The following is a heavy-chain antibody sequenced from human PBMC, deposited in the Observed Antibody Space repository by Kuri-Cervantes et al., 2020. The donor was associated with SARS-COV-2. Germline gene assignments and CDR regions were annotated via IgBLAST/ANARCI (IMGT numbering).Heavy chain of an antibody. CDR1: GGSISSYY. CDR2: ISYSGNT. V-gene: IGHV4-59*01. J-gene: IGHJ4*02. D-gene: IGHD2-21*01. CDR3: ARATSYCGGDCYIFDY. Sequence: ESLKISCTVSGGSISSYYWSWIRQPPGKGLEWIGYISYSGNTNYNPSLKSRVTISVDTSKNQFSLRLSSVTAADTAVYYCARATSYCGGDCYIFDYWGQGTLVTVSS.